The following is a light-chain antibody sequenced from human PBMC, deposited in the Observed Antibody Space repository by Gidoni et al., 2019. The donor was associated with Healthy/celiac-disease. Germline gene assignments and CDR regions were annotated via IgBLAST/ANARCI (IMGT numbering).Light chain of an antibody. J-gene: IGKJ2*01. CDR1: QSISSY. CDR2: AAS. CDR3: QQSYSTLYT. Sequence: IQLTQSPSSLSVSVRDRVTITCRASQSISSYLNWYQQKPGKAPKLLIYAASSLQSGVPSRFSGSGSGTDFTLTISSLQPEDFATYYCQQSYSTLYTFGQXTKLEIK. V-gene: IGKV1-39*01.